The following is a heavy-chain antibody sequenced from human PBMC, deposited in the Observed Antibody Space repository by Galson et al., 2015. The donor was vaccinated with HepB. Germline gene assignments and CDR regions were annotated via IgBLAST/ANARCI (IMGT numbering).Heavy chain of an antibody. J-gene: IGHJ4*02. D-gene: IGHD5-12*01. CDR2: IDPSDSYT. Sequence: QSGAEVKKPGESLRISCKGSGYSFTSYWISWVRQMPGKGLEWMGRIDPSDSYTNYSPSFQGHVTISADKSISTAYLQWSSLKASDTAMYYCARGGYSGYDSLSYFDYWGQGTLVTVSS. CDR1: GYSFTSYW. V-gene: IGHV5-10-1*01. CDR3: ARGGYSGYDSLSYFDY.